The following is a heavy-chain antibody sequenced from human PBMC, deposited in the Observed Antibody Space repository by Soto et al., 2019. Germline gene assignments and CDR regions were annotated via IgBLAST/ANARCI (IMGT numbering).Heavy chain of an antibody. CDR1: GYTFTSYG. D-gene: IGHD3-10*01. Sequence: ASVKVSCKDSGYTFTSYGISWVRQAPGQGLEWMGWISAYNGNTNYAQKLQGRVTMTTDTSTSTAYMELRSLRSDDTAVYYCARATMVRGSPQFDPWGQGTLVTVSS. CDR2: ISAYNGNT. V-gene: IGHV1-18*01. J-gene: IGHJ5*02. CDR3: ARATMVRGSPQFDP.